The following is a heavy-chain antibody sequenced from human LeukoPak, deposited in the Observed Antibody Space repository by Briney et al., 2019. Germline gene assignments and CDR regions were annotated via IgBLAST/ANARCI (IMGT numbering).Heavy chain of an antibody. CDR2: INWSGGST. J-gene: IGHJ6*02. V-gene: IGHV3-20*04. D-gene: IGHD6-13*01. CDR3: ARDLAAGTAA. CDR1: GFTFSDYG. Sequence: GGSLRLSCAASGFTFSDYGMSWVRQAPGKGLEWVSGINWSGGSTAYADSVKGRFSISRDNAKNSLYLQMNSLRAEDTALYYCARDLAAGTAAWGQGTTVTVSS.